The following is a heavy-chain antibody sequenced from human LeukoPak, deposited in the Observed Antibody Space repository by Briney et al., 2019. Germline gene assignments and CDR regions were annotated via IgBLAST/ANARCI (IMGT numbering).Heavy chain of an antibody. CDR2: ISWKSDYI. Sequence: GGSLRPSCAASGFTFDDYAMHWVRQAPGKGLEWVSGISWKSDYIGYAESVKGRFTISRDNAKNSLYLQMNSLRPEDTALYFCAKDRSYAHYYYYGMDVWGQGTTVTVSS. J-gene: IGHJ6*02. CDR3: AKDRSYAHYYYYGMDV. D-gene: IGHD3-16*01. V-gene: IGHV3-9*01. CDR1: GFTFDDYA.